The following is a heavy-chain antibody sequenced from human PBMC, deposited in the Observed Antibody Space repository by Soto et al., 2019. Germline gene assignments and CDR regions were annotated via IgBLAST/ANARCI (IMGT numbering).Heavy chain of an antibody. CDR1: GFTFSSSG. Sequence: GGSLRLSCAASGFTFSSSGMHWVRQAPGKGLEWVAVISYDGSNKFYADSVKGRFTISRDNFRNTLYLQMNSLRAEDTAVYYCAKEFHSWNYFDYWGQGTPVTVSS. D-gene: IGHD1-20*01. CDR3: AKEFHSWNYFDY. J-gene: IGHJ4*02. CDR2: ISYDGSNK. V-gene: IGHV3-30*18.